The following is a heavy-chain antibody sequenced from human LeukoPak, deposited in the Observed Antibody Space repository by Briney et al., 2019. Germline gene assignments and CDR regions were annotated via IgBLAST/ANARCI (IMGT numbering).Heavy chain of an antibody. V-gene: IGHV4-34*01. D-gene: IGHD3-22*01. J-gene: IGHJ5*02. CDR3: ARDNADSSGYYYSHSFDP. CDR2: INHSGST. Sequence: PSETPSLTCAVYGGSFSGYYWSWIRQPPGKGLEWIGEINHSGSTNYNPSLKSRVTISVDTSKNQFSLKLSSVTAADTAVYYCARDNADSSGYYYSHSFDPWGQGTLVTVSS. CDR1: GGSFSGYY.